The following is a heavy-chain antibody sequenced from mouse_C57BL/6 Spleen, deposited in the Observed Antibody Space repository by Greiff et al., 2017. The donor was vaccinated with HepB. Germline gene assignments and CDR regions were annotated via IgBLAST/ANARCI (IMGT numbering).Heavy chain of an antibody. V-gene: IGHV5-17*01. D-gene: IGHD2-3*01. CDR3: ARNGGYYTWFAY. Sequence: EVKLMESGGGLVKPGGSLKLSCAASGFPFSDYGMHWVRQAPEKGLEWVAYISSGSSTIYYADTGKGGFTISRDNAKNTLFLQMTSLRSEDTAMYYCARNGGYYTWFAYWGQGTLVTVSA. CDR2: ISSGSSTI. CDR1: GFPFSDYG. J-gene: IGHJ3*01.